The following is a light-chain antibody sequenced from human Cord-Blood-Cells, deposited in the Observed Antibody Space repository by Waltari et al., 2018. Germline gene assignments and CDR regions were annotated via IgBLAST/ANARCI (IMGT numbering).Light chain of an antibody. CDR3: SSYTSSSTWV. Sequence: QSALTQPASVSGSPGQSITISCTGTRSDGGGYTYVSWYQQHQGKAPKLMIYDVSNRPSGVSNRFSGSKSGNTASLTISGLQAEDEADYYCSSYTSSSTWVFGGGTKLTVL. CDR2: DVS. J-gene: IGLJ3*02. CDR1: RSDGGGYTY. V-gene: IGLV2-14*01.